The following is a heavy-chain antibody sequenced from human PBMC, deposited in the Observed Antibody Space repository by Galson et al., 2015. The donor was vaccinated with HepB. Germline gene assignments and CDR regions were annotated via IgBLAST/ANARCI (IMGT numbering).Heavy chain of an antibody. CDR1: GFTFSNAW. CDR3: TTDWYLTDSSGFFYAFDI. V-gene: IGHV3-15*07. J-gene: IGHJ3*02. Sequence: SLRLSCAASGFTFSNAWMNWVRQAPGKGLEWVGRIKSKTDGGTTDYAAPVKGRFTISRDDSKNTLYLQMNSLKTEDTAVYYCTTDWYLTDSSGFFYAFDIWGQGTMVTVSS. D-gene: IGHD3-22*01. CDR2: IKSKTDGGTT.